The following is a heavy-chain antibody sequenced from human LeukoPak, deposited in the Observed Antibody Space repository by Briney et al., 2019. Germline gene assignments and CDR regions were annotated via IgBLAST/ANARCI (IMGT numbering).Heavy chain of an antibody. Sequence: GGSLRLSCAASGFTFSSYSMNWVRQAPGKGLEWVSSISSSSSYIYYADSVKGRFTISRDNSKNTLYLQMNSLRAEDTAVYYCAKDRGIAAAVDAFDIWGQGTMVTVSS. D-gene: IGHD6-13*01. CDR3: AKDRGIAAAVDAFDI. CDR1: GFTFSSYS. CDR2: ISSSSSYI. J-gene: IGHJ3*02. V-gene: IGHV3-21*04.